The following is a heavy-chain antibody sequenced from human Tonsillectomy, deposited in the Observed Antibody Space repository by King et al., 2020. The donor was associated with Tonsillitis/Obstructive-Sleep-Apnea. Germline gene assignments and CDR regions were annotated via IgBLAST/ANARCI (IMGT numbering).Heavy chain of an antibody. D-gene: IGHD6-13*01. CDR3: ATGYSSSWDGYYYYYMDV. Sequence: QLVQSGAEVKKPGSSVKVSCKASGGTFSSYAISWVRQAPGQGLEWMGGIIPIFDTTNYAQMLQGRVTITADESTSTAYMELSSLRSEDTAVYYLATGYSSSWDGYYYYYMDVWGKGTTVTVSS. V-gene: IGHV1-69*01. CDR2: IIPIFDTT. CDR1: GGTFSSYA. J-gene: IGHJ6*03.